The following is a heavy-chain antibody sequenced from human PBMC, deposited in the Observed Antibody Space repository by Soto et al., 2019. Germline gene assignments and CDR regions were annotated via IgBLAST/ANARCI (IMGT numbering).Heavy chain of an antibody. CDR1: GGSISSSSYY. CDR2: IYYSGST. CDR3: ARHPLLGSVWYFEL. J-gene: IGHJ2*01. Sequence: QLQLQESGPGLVKPSETLSLTCTVSGGSISSSSYYWGWIRQPPGKGLEWIGSIYYSGSTYYNPSLKSRVTISVDTSKNQFSLKLSSVTAADTAVYYCARHPLLGSVWYFELWGRGTLVTVSS. D-gene: IGHD3-16*01. V-gene: IGHV4-39*01.